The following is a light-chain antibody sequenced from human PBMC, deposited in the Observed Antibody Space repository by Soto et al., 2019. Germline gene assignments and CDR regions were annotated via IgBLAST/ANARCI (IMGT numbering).Light chain of an antibody. CDR2: AAS. Sequence: AIRMTQSPSSFSASTGDRVTITCRASQGISSYFAWYQQKPGKAPKLLIYAASTLQSGVPSRFSGSGSGTDCTLTISCLQSEDFATYYCQQYYSYPYTFGQGTKLEIK. V-gene: IGKV1-8*01. CDR1: QGISSY. CDR3: QQYYSYPYT. J-gene: IGKJ2*01.